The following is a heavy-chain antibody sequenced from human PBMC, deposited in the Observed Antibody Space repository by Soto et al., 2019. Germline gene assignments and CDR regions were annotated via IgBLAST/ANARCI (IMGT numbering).Heavy chain of an antibody. J-gene: IGHJ6*03. Sequence: EVQLVESRGGLVKPGGALRLACAASGFTFGSYSMNWARQAPGKGLECVSSISTSGSYIYYADSVKGRFTISRDNAKNSLYLQMNSLRADDTAVYFCARNYAYYMDVWGKGTTVTVSS. CDR2: ISTSGSYI. CDR3: ARNYAYYMDV. V-gene: IGHV3-21*01. CDR1: GFTFGSYS. D-gene: IGHD1-7*01.